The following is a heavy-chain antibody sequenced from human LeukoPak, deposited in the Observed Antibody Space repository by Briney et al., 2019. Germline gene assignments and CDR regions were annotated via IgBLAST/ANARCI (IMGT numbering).Heavy chain of an antibody. CDR2: ISYDGSNK. CDR1: GFTFSSYA. J-gene: IGHJ4*02. Sequence: GGSLRLSCAASGFTFSSYAMHWVRQAPGKGLEWVAVISYDGSNKYYADSVKGRFTISRDNSKNTPYLQMNSLRAEDTAVYYCARDGEESCGGDCYWVDYWGQGTLVTVSS. CDR3: ARDGEESCGGDCYWVDY. V-gene: IGHV3-30*04. D-gene: IGHD2-21*02.